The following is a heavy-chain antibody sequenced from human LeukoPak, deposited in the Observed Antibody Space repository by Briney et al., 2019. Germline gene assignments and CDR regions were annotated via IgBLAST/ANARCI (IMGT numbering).Heavy chain of an antibody. Sequence: SQTLSLTCAISGDSVSSNSAAWNWIRQSPSRGLEWLGRTYYRSKWYNDYAVSVKSRITINPDTSKNQFSLQLNSVTPADTAVYYCARGPGIAVAGPNNWFDPWGQGTLVTVSS. J-gene: IGHJ5*02. CDR2: TYYRSKWYN. CDR1: GDSVSSNSAA. CDR3: ARGPGIAVAGPNNWFDP. D-gene: IGHD6-19*01. V-gene: IGHV6-1*01.